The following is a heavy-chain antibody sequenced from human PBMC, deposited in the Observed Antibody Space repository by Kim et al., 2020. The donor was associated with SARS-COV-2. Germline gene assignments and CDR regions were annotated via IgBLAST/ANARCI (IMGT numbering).Heavy chain of an antibody. Sequence: ASVKVSCKASGYTFTSYHMHWVRQAPGQGLEWMAIINPSGGSTSYTDRFQGRVTVTSDTSTSTVYMELSSLRSEDTAVYYCARGGSSTFSYSYFESWGQGTLVSVSS. CDR3: ARGGSSTFSYSYFES. J-gene: IGHJ4*02. CDR1: GYTFTSYH. V-gene: IGHV1-46*01. D-gene: IGHD6-13*01. CDR2: INPSGGST.